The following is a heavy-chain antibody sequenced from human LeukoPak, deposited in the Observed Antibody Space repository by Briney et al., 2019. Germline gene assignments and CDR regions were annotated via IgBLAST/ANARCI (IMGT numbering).Heavy chain of an antibody. D-gene: IGHD6-13*01. V-gene: IGHV4-59*08. CDR1: GGSISSYY. CDR2: IYYSGST. J-gene: IGHJ4*02. Sequence: PSETLSLTCTVSGGSISSYYWSWIRQPPGKGLEWIGYIYYSGSTNYNPSLKSRVTISVDTSKNQFSLKLSSVTAADTAVYYCARGLGLSNWFSSSWDPKTYYFDYWGQGTLVTVSS. CDR3: ARGLGLSNWFSSSWDPKTYYFDY.